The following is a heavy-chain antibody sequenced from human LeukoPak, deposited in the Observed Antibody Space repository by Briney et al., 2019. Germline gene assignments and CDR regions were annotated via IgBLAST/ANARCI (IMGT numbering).Heavy chain of an antibody. V-gene: IGHV4-34*01. Sequence: SETLSLTCAVYGGSLSGYYWSWIRQPPGKGLEWIGEINHSGSTNYNPSLKSRVTISVDTSKNQFSLKLSSVTAADTAVYYCARGIFGYSYWGQGTLVTVSS. J-gene: IGHJ4*02. CDR1: GGSLSGYY. CDR2: INHSGST. D-gene: IGHD5-18*01. CDR3: ARGIFGYSY.